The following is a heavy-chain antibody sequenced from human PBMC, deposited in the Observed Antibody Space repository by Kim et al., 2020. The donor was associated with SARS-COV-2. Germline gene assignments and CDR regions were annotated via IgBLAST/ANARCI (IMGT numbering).Heavy chain of an antibody. V-gene: IGHV4-30-2*01. Sequence: SETLSLTCTVSGGSISSSGHSWSWIRLAPGKGLEWIGYIYYSGSAHYNPSLESRVTMSVDRSKNQFSLRLSSVTAADTAVYYCAKATNYYDSSAYRNGLDVWGQWTTVIVSS. J-gene: IGHJ6*02. D-gene: IGHD3-22*01. CDR2: IYYSGSA. CDR1: GGSISSSGHS. CDR3: AKATNYYDSSAYRNGLDV.